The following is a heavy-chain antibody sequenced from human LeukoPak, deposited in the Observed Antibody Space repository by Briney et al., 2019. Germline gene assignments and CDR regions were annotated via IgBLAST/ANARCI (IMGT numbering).Heavy chain of an antibody. Sequence: GGSLRLSCTASGLILSSYAMSWVRQAPGQGLEWVAGISSSGGSTYYAKSVKGRFNISRDKSKNTVFLRLNSLSAEDTAVYFCAKHPPMGQDYFDSWGQGTLVAVSS. D-gene: IGHD3-10*01. V-gene: IGHV3-23*01. CDR1: GLILSSYA. CDR2: ISSSGGST. J-gene: IGHJ4*02. CDR3: AKHPPMGQDYFDS.